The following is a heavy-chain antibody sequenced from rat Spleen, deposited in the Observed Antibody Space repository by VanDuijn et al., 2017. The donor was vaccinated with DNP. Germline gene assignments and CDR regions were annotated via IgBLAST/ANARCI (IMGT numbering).Heavy chain of an antibody. J-gene: IGHJ1*01. CDR3: ARGNNNYPYWSFDF. Sequence: EVQLVESGGGLVQPGRSMKLSCVASGFTFSHYYMAWVRQAPTKGLEWVATIIYDGSRTYYRDSVKGRFTISRDNAKNTLYLQMNRLRSEDTATYYCARGNNNYPYWSFDFWGPGTMVTVSS. D-gene: IGHD1-10*01. CDR2: IIYDGSRT. V-gene: IGHV5-22*01. CDR1: GFTFSHYY.